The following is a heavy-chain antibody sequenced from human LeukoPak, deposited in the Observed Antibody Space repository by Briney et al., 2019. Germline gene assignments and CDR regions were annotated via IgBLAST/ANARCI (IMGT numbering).Heavy chain of an antibody. D-gene: IGHD6-19*01. CDR1: GGSISSYY. V-gene: IGHV4-59*06. Sequence: SETLSLTCTVSGGSISSYYWSWIRQPPGKGLEWIGYIYYSGSTYYNPSLKSRVTISVDTSKNQFSLKLSSVTAADTAVYYCARYPDTGYSSGWYGGTFDYWGQGTLVTVSS. CDR2: IYYSGST. J-gene: IGHJ4*02. CDR3: ARYPDTGYSSGWYGGTFDY.